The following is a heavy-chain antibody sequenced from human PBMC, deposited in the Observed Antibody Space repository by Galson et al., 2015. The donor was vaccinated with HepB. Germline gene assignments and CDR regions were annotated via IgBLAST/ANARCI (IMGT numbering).Heavy chain of an antibody. J-gene: IGHJ5*02. V-gene: IGHV1-8*01. CDR3: ASGARRYDFWSGYPTFDP. D-gene: IGHD3-3*01. CDR1: GYTFTSYD. CDR2: MNPNSGNT. Sequence: SVKVSCKASGYTFTSYDINWVRQATGQGLEWMGWMNPNSGNTGYAQKFQGRVTMTRNTSISTAYMELSSLRSEDTAVYYCASGARRYDFWSGYPTFDPWGQGTLVTVSS.